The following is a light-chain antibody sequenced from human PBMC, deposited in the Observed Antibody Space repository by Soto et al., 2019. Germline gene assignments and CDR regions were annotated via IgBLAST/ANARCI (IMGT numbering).Light chain of an antibody. CDR2: STS. Sequence: EVVLTQSPCTLSLSPGERATLSFRASQSVTNTYLAWYQQQPGQAPRLLMYSTSRRATGIPDRFTGSGSGTDFILTISRLEPEDFAVYYCQQYANSPRINFGQGTRLEIK. CDR3: QQYANSPRIN. V-gene: IGKV3-20*01. CDR1: QSVTNTY. J-gene: IGKJ5*01.